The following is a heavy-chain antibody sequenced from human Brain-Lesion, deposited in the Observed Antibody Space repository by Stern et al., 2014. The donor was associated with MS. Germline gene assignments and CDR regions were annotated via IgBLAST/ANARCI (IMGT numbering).Heavy chain of an antibody. CDR2: IRNKANSYST. V-gene: IGHV3-72*01. D-gene: IGHD2/OR15-2a*01. CDR1: GFTFSDHS. J-gene: IGHJ6*02. Sequence: EMQLVESGGGLVQPGGSLRLSCAASGFTFSDHSIDWVRQAPGKGLEWVGRIRNKANSYSTEYAASVKGRFTFSRDDSKNSLFVQMNSLRIEDTAIYYCARDNKVYGIDVLGQGTSVTVSS. CDR3: ARDNKVYGIDV.